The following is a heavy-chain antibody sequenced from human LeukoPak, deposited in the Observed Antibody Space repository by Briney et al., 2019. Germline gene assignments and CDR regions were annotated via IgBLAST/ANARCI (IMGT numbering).Heavy chain of an antibody. CDR1: GFTFSSYA. J-gene: IGHJ4*02. V-gene: IGHV3-30-3*01. CDR3: ARLGLGYCGSGSCYDIDY. Sequence: GGSLRLSCAASGFTFSSYAMHWVRQAPGKGLEWVAVISYDGSNKYYADSVKGRFTISRDNSKNTLYLQMNSLRAEDTAVHYCARLGLGYCGSGSCYDIDYWGQGTLVTVSS. CDR2: ISYDGSNK. D-gene: IGHD2-15*01.